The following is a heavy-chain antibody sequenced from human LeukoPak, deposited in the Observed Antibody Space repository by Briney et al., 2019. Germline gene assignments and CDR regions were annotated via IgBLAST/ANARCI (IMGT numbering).Heavy chain of an antibody. V-gene: IGHV4-4*02. CDR2: ICYSGST. CDR3: ARVPVGLLHAFDI. Sequence: SETLSLTCAVSGGSISSSNWWRVGRQPPGKGLGVIWSICYSGSTYYDPSLKRLVTISVDTSKNQFSLKLSSVTAADTAVYYCARVPVGLLHAFDIWGQGPMVTVSS. D-gene: IGHD2/OR15-2a*01. CDR1: GGSISSSNW. J-gene: IGHJ3*02.